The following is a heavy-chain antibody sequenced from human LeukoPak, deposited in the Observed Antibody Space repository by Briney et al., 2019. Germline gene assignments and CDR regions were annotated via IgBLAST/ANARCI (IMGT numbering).Heavy chain of an antibody. V-gene: IGHV5-51*01. D-gene: IGHD3-9*01. CDR2: IYPGDSDT. J-gene: IGHJ4*02. CDR1: GYSFTSYW. CDR3: ARRSLTGYYLAYYFDY. Sequence: GASLQISCKGSGYSFTSYWIGWVRQLPGKGVEWMGIIYPGDSDTRYSPSFQGQVTISADKSISTAYLQWSSLKASDTAMYYCARRSLTGYYLAYYFDYWGQGTLVTVSS.